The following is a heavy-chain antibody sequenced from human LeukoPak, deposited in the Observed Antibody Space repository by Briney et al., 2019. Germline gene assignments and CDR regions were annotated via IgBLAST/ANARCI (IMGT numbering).Heavy chain of an antibody. Sequence: GGSLRLSCAASGFTFSSYEMNWVRQAPGKGLEWVSYISSSGSTIYYADSVQGRFTISRDNAKNSLYLQMSSLRAEDTAVYYCARNDYNFDYWGQGALVTVSS. CDR1: GFTFSSYE. D-gene: IGHD3-16*01. CDR2: ISSSGSTI. CDR3: ARNDYNFDY. V-gene: IGHV3-48*03. J-gene: IGHJ4*02.